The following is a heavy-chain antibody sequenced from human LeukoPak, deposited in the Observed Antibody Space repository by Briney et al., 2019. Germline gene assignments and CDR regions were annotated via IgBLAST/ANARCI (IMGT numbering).Heavy chain of an antibody. V-gene: IGHV4-39*07. J-gene: IGHJ5*02. D-gene: IGHD2-2*01. CDR3: AREERRGSYCSSTSCPPYNWFDP. CDR2: INHSGST. CDR1: GGSISSSSYY. Sequence: SETLSLTCTVSGGSISSSSYYWGWIRQPPGKGLEWIGEINHSGSTNYNPSLKSRVTISVDTSKNQFSLKLSSVTAADTAVYYCAREERRGSYCSSTSCPPYNWFDPWGQGTLVTVSS.